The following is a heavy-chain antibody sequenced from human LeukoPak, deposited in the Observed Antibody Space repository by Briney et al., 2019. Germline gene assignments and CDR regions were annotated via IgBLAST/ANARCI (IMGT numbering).Heavy chain of an antibody. D-gene: IGHD3-22*01. CDR3: ARDRVYYYDSSGYYPDAFDI. CDR2: IYSGGST. J-gene: IGHJ3*02. Sequence: GGSLRLSCAASGFTVSSNYMSWVRQAPGKGLEWVSVIYSGGSTYYADSVKGRFTISRDNSKNTLYLQMNSLRAEDTAVYYCARDRVYYYDSSGYYPDAFDIWGQGTMVAVSS. CDR1: GFTVSSNY. V-gene: IGHV3-66*01.